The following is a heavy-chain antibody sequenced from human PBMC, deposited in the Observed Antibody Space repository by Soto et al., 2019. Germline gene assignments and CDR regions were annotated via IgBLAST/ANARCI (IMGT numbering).Heavy chain of an antibody. J-gene: IGHJ6*02. Sequence: SETLYLTCTVSGGSISSGGYYWSWIRQHPGKGLEWIGYIYYSGSTYYNPSLKSRVTISVDTSKNQFSLKLSSVTAADTAVYYCARDLRFRGFYGMDVWGQGTTVTVSS. CDR3: ARDLRFRGFYGMDV. D-gene: IGHD3-10*01. V-gene: IGHV4-31*03. CDR2: IYYSGST. CDR1: GGSISSGGYY.